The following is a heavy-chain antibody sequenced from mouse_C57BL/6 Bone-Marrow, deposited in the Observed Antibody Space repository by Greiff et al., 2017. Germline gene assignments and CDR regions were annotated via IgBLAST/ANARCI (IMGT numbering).Heavy chain of an antibody. CDR2: IWTGGGT. CDR3: ARKSAGCGWVAY. Sequence: QVQLQQSGPGLVAPSQTLSITCTVSGFSLTSYAISWVRQPPGKGLEWLGVIWTGGGTNYNSALKSRLSISKDNSKSQAFLKMNSLRTDDTASYYCARKSAGCGWVAYWGRGTLVTVSA. D-gene: IGHD3-2*02. CDR1: GFSLTSYA. J-gene: IGHJ3*01. V-gene: IGHV2-9-1*01.